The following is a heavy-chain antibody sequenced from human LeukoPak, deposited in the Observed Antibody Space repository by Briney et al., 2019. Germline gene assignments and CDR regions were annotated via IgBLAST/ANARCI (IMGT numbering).Heavy chain of an antibody. CDR3: ARDGVDTAMEFDY. CDR1: GYTFTGYY. D-gene: IGHD5-18*01. CDR2: INPNSGGT. J-gene: IGHJ4*02. Sequence: GASVKVSCKASGYTFTGYYMHWERQAPGQGLEWMGWINPNSGGTNYAQKFQGWVTMTRDTSISTAYMELSRLRSDDTAVYYCARDGVDTAMEFDYWGQGTLVTVSS. V-gene: IGHV1-2*04.